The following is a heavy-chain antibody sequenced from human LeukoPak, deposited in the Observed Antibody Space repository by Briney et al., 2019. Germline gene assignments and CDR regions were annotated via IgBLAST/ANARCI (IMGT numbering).Heavy chain of an antibody. D-gene: IGHD2/OR15-2a*01. CDR2: INPKTGGT. V-gene: IGHV1-2*02. CDR3: ARVFNAPFCDSGVGGMDV. CDR1: GYTFTGYH. Sequence: ASVKVSCKASGYTFTGYHMHWVRQAPGQGLEWMGWINPKTGGTNYAQKFQGRVTMTRDTSISTVYMELRRLRSDDTAVYYCARVFNAPFCDSGVGGMDVWGQGTTITVSS. J-gene: IGHJ6*02.